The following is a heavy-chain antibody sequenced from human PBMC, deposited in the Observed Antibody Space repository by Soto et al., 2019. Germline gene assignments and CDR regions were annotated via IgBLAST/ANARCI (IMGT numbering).Heavy chain of an antibody. J-gene: IGHJ6*02. CDR2: IYYSGST. CDR3: ARQHGGGYYGSGSYYYYGMDV. CDR1: GGSISSSSYY. D-gene: IGHD3-10*01. Sequence: QLQLQESGPGLVKPSETLSLTCTVSGGSISSSSYYWGWIRQPPGKGLEWIGSIYYSGSTYYNPSLKSRVTISVDTSKNQFSLKLSSVTAADTAVYYCARQHGGGYYGSGSYYYYGMDVWGQGTTVTVSS. V-gene: IGHV4-39*01.